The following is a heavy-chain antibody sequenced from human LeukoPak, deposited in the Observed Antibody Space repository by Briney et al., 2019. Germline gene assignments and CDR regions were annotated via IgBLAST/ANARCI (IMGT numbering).Heavy chain of an antibody. CDR2: ISSSSSYI. CDR1: GFTFRSHG. CDR3: AREGRFQYGMDV. D-gene: IGHD3-3*01. V-gene: IGHV3-21*01. Sequence: PGGSLRLSCAASGFTFRSHGMQWVRQAPGKGLEWVSSISSSSSYIYYADSVKGRFTISRDNAKNSLYLQMNSLRAEDTAVYYCAREGRFQYGMDVWGQGTTVTVSS. J-gene: IGHJ6*02.